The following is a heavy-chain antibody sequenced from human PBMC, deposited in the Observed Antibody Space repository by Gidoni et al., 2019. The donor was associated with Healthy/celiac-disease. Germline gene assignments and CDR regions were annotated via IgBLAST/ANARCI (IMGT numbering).Heavy chain of an antibody. J-gene: IGHJ6*02. V-gene: IGHV3-20*01. CDR3: ARDYEDCSSTSCTPHGMDV. Sequence: EVQLVESGGGVVRPGGSLRLSCAASGFTFDDYGMSWVRQAPGKGLEWFSVINWNGGSTGYADAVKGRFTISRDNAKNSLYLQMNSLRAEDTALYHCARDYEDCSSTSCTPHGMDVWGQGTTVTVSS. CDR2: INWNGGST. CDR1: GFTFDDYG. D-gene: IGHD2-2*01.